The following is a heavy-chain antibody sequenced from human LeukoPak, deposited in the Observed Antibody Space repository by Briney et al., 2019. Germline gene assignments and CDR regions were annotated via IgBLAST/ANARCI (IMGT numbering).Heavy chain of an antibody. CDR2: IYYSGST. V-gene: IGHV4-39*01. J-gene: IGHJ4*02. Sequence: SETLSLTCTVSGGSISSSSYYWGWIRQPPGKGLEWIGSIYYSGSTYYNPSLKSRVTISVDTSKNQFSLKLSSVTAADTAVYYCARGRILDYGDYKYYFDYWGQGTLVTVSS. CDR3: ARGRILDYGDYKYYFDY. CDR1: GGSISSSSYY. D-gene: IGHD4-17*01.